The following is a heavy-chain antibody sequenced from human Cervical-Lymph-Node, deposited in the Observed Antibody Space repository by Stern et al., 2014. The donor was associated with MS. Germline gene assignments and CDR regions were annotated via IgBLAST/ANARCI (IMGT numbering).Heavy chain of an antibody. CDR1: GFTFSSYA. CDR3: AGARDYGGNSYRYYGMDV. D-gene: IGHD4-23*01. J-gene: IGHJ6*02. Sequence: VQLVESGGGVVQPGRSLRLSCAASGFTFSSYAMHWVRQAPGKGLEWVAIISYDGSNKYYADSVKGRFTISRDNSKNALFLQMNSLRVEDTAVYYCAGARDYGGNSYRYYGMDVWGQGTTVTVS. CDR2: ISYDGSNK. V-gene: IGHV3-30*04.